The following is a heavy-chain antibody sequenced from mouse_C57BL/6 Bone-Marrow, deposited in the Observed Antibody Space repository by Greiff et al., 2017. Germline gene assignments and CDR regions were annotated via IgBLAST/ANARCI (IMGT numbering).Heavy chain of an antibody. CDR2: ISSGGSYT. CDR3: ARLDSSGPCAY. CDR1: GFTFSSYG. J-gene: IGHJ3*01. D-gene: IGHD3-2*02. V-gene: IGHV5-6*01. Sequence: EVQLVESGGDLVKPGGSLKLSCAASGFTFSSYGLSWVRQTPDKRLEWVATISSGGSYTYYPDSVKGRFTISRDNAKNTLYLQMSSLKSEDTAMYYCARLDSSGPCAYWGQGTLVTVSA.